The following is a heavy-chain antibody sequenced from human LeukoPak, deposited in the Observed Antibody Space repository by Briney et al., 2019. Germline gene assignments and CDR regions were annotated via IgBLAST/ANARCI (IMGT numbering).Heavy chain of an antibody. D-gene: IGHD4-17*01. Sequence: GGSLGLSCAASGFPFSSYGMHWVRRAPGKGLGWVAVISYDGSNKYYADSVKGRFTISRDNSKNTLYLQMNSLRAEDTAVYYCAKDWGYGDETIDYWGQGTLVTVSS. CDR1: GFPFSSYG. J-gene: IGHJ4*02. V-gene: IGHV3-30*18. CDR3: AKDWGYGDETIDY. CDR2: ISYDGSNK.